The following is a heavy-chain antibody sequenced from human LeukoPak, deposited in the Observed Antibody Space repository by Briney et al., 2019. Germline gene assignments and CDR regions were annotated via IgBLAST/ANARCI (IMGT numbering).Heavy chain of an antibody. V-gene: IGHV3-74*01. CDR2: INSDGSIT. CDR1: GFTFSSYC. CDR3: TRNLGLRDDY. D-gene: IGHD4-17*01. J-gene: IGHJ4*02. Sequence: GGSLRLSCGASGFTFSSYCMHWVRQAPGKGLVWVSRINSDGSITNYADSVKGRFTISRDNAKDTLYLQMNSLRAEDMAIYYCTRNLGLRDDYWGQGTLVTVSS.